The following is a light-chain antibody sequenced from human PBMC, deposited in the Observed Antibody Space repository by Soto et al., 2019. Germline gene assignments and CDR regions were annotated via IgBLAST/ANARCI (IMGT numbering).Light chain of an antibody. J-gene: IGLJ3*02. CDR3: AAWDDSLNGPM. CDR2: NND. V-gene: IGLV1-44*01. Sequence: QSVLTQPPSASETPGQRVTISCSGSNSNLRRNSVHWYQHLPGTAPKLLIHNNDQRPSGVPDRFSGSKSGTSASLAISGLQSEDEADYYCAAWDDSLNGPMFGGGTKLTVL. CDR1: NSNLRRNS.